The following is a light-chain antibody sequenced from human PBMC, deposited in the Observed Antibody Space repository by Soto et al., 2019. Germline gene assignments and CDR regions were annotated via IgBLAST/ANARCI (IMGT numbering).Light chain of an antibody. Sequence: PMTQSASSLSASVRDRVTITCRASQTITSNLNRHQQKPGQAPTVLIYAASSLQSGVPSTFSGTRSGTDFNLTISSLQPEDFATYYCQQSYSIPYTFGHVTKLE. CDR1: QTITSN. J-gene: IGKJ2*01. CDR3: QQSYSIPYT. CDR2: AAS. V-gene: IGKV1-39*01.